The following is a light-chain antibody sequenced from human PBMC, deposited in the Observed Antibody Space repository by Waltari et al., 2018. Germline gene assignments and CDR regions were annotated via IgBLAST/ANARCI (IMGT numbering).Light chain of an antibody. Sequence: QSALTQPVSVSGSPGQSVPISCTGTSNNFCDDNLVSWFQHHPDQAPKLLIFYVSKRPSGVSNRFSGSKSGNTASLTISGLQTEDEADYYCCSYSTGGSWMFGGGTKLTVL. V-gene: IGLV2-23*02. J-gene: IGLJ3*02. CDR2: YVS. CDR3: CSYSTGGSWM. CDR1: SNNFCDDNL.